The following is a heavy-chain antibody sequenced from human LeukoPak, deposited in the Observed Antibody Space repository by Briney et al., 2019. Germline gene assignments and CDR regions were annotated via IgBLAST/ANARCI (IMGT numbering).Heavy chain of an antibody. CDR2: IIPIFGTA. D-gene: IGHD6-19*01. V-gene: IGHV1-69*13. CDR3: ARDIGDGIHRYSSGWHPGGNYFDY. Sequence: SVKVSCKASGGTFSSYAISWVRQAPGHGLEWMGGIIPIFGTANYAQKFQGRVTITADESTSTAYMELSSLRSEDTAVYYCARDIGDGIHRYSSGWHPGGNYFDYWGQGTLVTVSS. J-gene: IGHJ4*02. CDR1: GGTFSSYA.